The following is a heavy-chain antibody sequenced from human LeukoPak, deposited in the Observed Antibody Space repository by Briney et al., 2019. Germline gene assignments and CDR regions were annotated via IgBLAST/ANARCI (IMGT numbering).Heavy chain of an antibody. CDR1: GFTFNNYW. CDR2: INQDRTEK. Sequence: GSLRLSCAASGFTFNNYWVSWVRQAPGKRLQWVANINQDRTEKHYVDSVRDRFSISRDNAKNSLYLQMNSLRAEDTAVYYCASNWNYIRGYGMDVWGQGTTVTVSS. J-gene: IGHJ6*02. CDR3: ASNWNYIRGYGMDV. V-gene: IGHV3-7*01. D-gene: IGHD1-7*01.